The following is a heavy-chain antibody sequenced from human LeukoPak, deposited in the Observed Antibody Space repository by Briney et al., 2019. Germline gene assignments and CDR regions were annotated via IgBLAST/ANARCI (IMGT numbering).Heavy chain of an antibody. J-gene: IGHJ5*02. CDR2: IYSGGST. CDR1: GFTVSSNY. Sequence: GGSLRLSCAASGFTVSSNYMSWVRQAPGKGLEWVSVIYSGGSTYYADSVKGRFTISRDNSKNTLYLQMNSLRAEDTAVYYCAREDLDGSGSYNWFDPWGQGTLVTASS. D-gene: IGHD3-10*01. CDR3: AREDLDGSGSYNWFDP. V-gene: IGHV3-53*01.